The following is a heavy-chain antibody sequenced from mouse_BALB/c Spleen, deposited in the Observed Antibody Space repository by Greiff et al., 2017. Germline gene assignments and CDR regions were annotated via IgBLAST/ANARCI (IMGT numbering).Heavy chain of an antibody. V-gene: IGHV5-17*02. Sequence: EVNVVESGGGLVQPGGSRKLSCAASGFTFSSFGMHWVRQAPEKGLEWVAYISSGSSTIYYADTVKGRFTISRDNPKNTLFLQMTSLRSEDTAMYYCARLTGEAYWGQGTTLTVSS. CDR2: ISSGSSTI. J-gene: IGHJ2*01. CDR3: ARLTGEAY. CDR1: GFTFSSFG.